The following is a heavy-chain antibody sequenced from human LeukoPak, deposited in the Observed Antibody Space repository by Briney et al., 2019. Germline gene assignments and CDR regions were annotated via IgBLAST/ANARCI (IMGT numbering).Heavy chain of an antibody. CDR2: ISATDGST. CDR1: GFTFASYA. D-gene: IGHD2-2*01. Sequence: GGSLRLSCEASGFTFASYAMTWVRQAPGEGLKWFSSISATDGSTDYAYSVRGRFTISRDNTKNTLFLQMSSLRAEDTALYYCVACSSASCYGDRFDPWGQGTLVTVSS. CDR3: VACSSASCYGDRFDP. J-gene: IGHJ5*02. V-gene: IGHV3-23*01.